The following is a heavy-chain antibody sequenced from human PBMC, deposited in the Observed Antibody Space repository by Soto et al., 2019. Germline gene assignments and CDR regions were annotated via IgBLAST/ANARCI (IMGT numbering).Heavy chain of an antibody. CDR1: GFTFSSYA. J-gene: IGHJ3*02. V-gene: IGHV3-30-3*01. D-gene: IGHD5-18*01. CDR3: ARSGRGYSYGYDAFDN. CDR2: ISYDRSKK. Sequence: PGGPLSLSCAASGFTFSSYAIHWLRPAPGNGLEWVTVISYDRSKKYYADSVKGRFTICRDNSKHTLYLQMNSVRAEDTAVCYCARSGRGYSYGYDAFDNWGQGTMVTVSS.